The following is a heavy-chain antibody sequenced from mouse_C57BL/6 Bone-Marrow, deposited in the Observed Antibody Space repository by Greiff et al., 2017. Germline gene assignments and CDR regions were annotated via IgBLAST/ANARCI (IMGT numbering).Heavy chain of an antibody. Sequence: EVMLVESGGGLVKPGGSLKLSCAASGFTFSDYGMHWVRQAPEKGLEWVAYISSGSSTIYYADTVKGRFTISRDNAKNTLFLQMTSLRSEDTAMYYCATDYGSNYFDYWGQGTTLIVSS. CDR2: ISSGSSTI. V-gene: IGHV5-17*01. CDR1: GFTFSDYG. D-gene: IGHD1-1*01. CDR3: ATDYGSNYFDY. J-gene: IGHJ2*01.